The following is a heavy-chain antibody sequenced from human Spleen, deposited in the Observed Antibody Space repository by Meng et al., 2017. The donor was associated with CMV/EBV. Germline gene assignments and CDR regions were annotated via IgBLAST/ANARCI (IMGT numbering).Heavy chain of an antibody. J-gene: IGHJ4*02. CDR2: INHSGST. CDR1: GSLSGDY. V-gene: IGHV4-34*01. D-gene: IGHD2-2*01. Sequence: GSLSGDYWSWIRQPPGKGREWIGEINHSGSTNYNPSLKSRVTISVDTSKNQFSLKLSSVTAADTAVYYCARNTEDIVVVPAAMGFDYWGQGTLVTVSS. CDR3: ARNTEDIVVVPAAMGFDY.